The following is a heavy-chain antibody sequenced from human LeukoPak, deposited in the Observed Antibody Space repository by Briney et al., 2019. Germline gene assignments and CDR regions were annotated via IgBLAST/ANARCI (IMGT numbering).Heavy chain of an antibody. CDR1: GFTFSSYV. V-gene: IGHV3-23*01. J-gene: IGHJ6*02. D-gene: IGHD1-26*01. CDR2: IGTVGDT. CDR3: AKDREPGHNDMDV. Sequence: QPGGSLILSCAASGFTFSSYVMTWVRQAPGKGLEWVATIGTVGDTYHADSVKGRFTISRDDSKNTLYLQMNSLRAEDTALYYCAKDREPGHNDMDVWGQGTTVTVSS.